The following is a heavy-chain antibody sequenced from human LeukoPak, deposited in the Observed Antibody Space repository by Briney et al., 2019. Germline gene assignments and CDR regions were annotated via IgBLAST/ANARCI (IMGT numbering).Heavy chain of an antibody. CDR2: ISYDGSNK. V-gene: IGHV3-30-3*01. J-gene: IGHJ6*03. D-gene: IGHD3-22*01. CDR1: GFTFSSYA. CDR3: ARDLYYESSGYYSRGLRISYYYMDV. Sequence: GGSLRLSCAASGFTFSSYAMHWVRQAPGKGLEWVAVISYDGSNKYYADSVKGRFTISRDNSKNTLYLQMNSLRAEDTAVYFCARDLYYESSGYYSRGLRISYYYMDVWGKGTTVTVSS.